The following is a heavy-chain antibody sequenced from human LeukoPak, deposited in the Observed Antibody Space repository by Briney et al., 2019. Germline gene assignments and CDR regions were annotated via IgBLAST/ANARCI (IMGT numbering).Heavy chain of an antibody. J-gene: IGHJ4*02. CDR3: AKDRSSWFGEFPCDY. Sequence: GGSLRLSCAASGFTFSSYGMHWVRQAPGKGLEWVAFIRYDGSNKYYADSVKGRFTISRDNSKNTLYLQMNSLRAEDTAVYYCAKDRSSWFGEFPCDYWGQGTLVTVSS. D-gene: IGHD3-10*01. CDR1: GFTFSSYG. V-gene: IGHV3-30*02. CDR2: IRYDGSNK.